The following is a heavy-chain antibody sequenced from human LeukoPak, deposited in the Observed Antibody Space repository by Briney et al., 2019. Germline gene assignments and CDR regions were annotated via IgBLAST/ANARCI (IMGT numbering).Heavy chain of an antibody. D-gene: IGHD3-3*01. CDR1: GGSISSGSYY. CDR2: IYTSGST. V-gene: IGHV4-61*02. CDR3: ARAPGDTIFGVAYNWFDP. Sequence: SETLSLTCTVPGGSISSGSYYWSWIRQPAGKGLEWIGRIYTSGSTNYNPSLKSRVTISVDTSKNQFSLKLSSVTAADTAVYYCARAPGDTIFGVAYNWFDPWGQGTLVTVSS. J-gene: IGHJ5*02.